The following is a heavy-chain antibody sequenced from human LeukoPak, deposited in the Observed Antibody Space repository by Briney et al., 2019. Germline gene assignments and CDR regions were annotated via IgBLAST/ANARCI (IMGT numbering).Heavy chain of an antibody. D-gene: IGHD1-26*01. J-gene: IGHJ4*02. CDR3: ARIRSRKWGFDY. Sequence: PSETLSLTCSVSGFSGYSISSGFYWGWIRQPPGKGLEWIGEINQFGSTNYNPSLKSRVTISIDTSKNQFSLKLSSVTAADTAVYYCARIRSRKWGFDYWGQGTLVTVSS. V-gene: IGHV4-38-2*02. CDR1: GYSISSGFY. CDR2: INQFGST.